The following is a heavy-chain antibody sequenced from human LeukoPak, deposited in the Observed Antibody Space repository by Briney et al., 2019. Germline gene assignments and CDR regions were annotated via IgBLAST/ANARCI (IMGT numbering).Heavy chain of an antibody. CDR1: GYTFTSYG. V-gene: IGHV1-18*01. CDR2: ISAYNGNT. D-gene: IGHD3-10*01. CDR3: ARGPPAAGGFYGSGIYGGAVDY. J-gene: IGHJ4*02. Sequence: ASVKVSCKASGYTFTSYGITWVRQAPGQGLEWMGWISAYNGNTNYAQKLQGRVTMATATSTSTAYMELRSMSSAPTAVYYCARGPPAAGGFYGSGIYGGAVDYWGQGTLVTVSS.